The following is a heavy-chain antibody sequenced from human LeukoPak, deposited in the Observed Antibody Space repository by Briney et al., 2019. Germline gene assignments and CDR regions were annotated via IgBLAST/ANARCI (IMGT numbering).Heavy chain of an antibody. D-gene: IGHD6-19*01. CDR2: MNPNSGNT. CDR1: GYTFTSYD. J-gene: IGHJ4*02. CDR3: AREMAVAGSGVIDS. Sequence: ASVKVSCKTSGYTFTSYDNNWVRQATGQGLEWMGWMNPNSGNTGYAQKFQGRVTITRNTSISTAYMELRSLRSDDTAVYYCAREMAVAGSGVIDSWGQGTLVTVSS. V-gene: IGHV1-8*03.